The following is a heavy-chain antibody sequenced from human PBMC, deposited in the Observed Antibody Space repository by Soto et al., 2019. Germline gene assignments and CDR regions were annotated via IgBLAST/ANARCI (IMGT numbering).Heavy chain of an antibody. CDR2: IYHSGTT. CDR3: ASQPGFFVDY. CDR1: GGSISSTRW. D-gene: IGHD3-3*01. V-gene: IGHV4-4*02. Sequence: QVQLQESGPGLVKPSGTLSLTCTVSGGSISSTRWWSWVRQPPEKGLEWIGEIYHSGTTNYNPSLKSRVTISVDKSKNHFSLELSSVTAADTAVYFCASQPGFFVDYCGQGTLVTVSS. J-gene: IGHJ4*02.